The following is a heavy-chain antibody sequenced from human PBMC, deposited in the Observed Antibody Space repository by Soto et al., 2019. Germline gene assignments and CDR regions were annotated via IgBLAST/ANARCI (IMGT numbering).Heavy chain of an antibody. D-gene: IGHD3-9*01. Sequence: GGSLRLSCAATGFTFSDYYMSWIRQAPGKGLEWVSYIGSSSSYTNYADSVKGRFTISRDSAKNSLYLQMNSLRAEDTAVYYYARDADILTGSDAFDIWGQGTMVTVSS. CDR1: GFTFSDYY. CDR3: ARDADILTGSDAFDI. CDR2: IGSSSSYT. V-gene: IGHV3-11*05. J-gene: IGHJ3*02.